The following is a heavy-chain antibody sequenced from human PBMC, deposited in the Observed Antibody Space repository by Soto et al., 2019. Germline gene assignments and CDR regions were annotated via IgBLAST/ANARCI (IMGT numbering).Heavy chain of an antibody. D-gene: IGHD6-6*01. CDR1: GDTFSSYA. Sequence: QVQLVQSGAEVKEPGSSVKVSCKASGDTFSSYAISWVRQAPGQGLEWMGGVIPVFATAKYAQKFQGRVTITADESTSTAYIELSSLRSEDTAVYYCARESQQARQRAALDYWGQGTLVTVSS. V-gene: IGHV1-69*01. CDR3: ARESQQARQRAALDY. CDR2: VIPVFATA. J-gene: IGHJ4*02.